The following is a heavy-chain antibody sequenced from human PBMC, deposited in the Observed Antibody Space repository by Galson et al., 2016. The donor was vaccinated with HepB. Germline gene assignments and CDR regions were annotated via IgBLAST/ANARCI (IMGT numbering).Heavy chain of an antibody. D-gene: IGHD3-16*01. Sequence: SLRLSCAASGFTFSSYDMHWVRQGTGIGLEWVSGIGVAGDTYYPGSVEGRFTISRENAKNSLYLQMNSLRDEDTAVYYCARDGGIPGAAFDIWGQGTMVTVSS. CDR3: ARDGGIPGAAFDI. CDR1: GFTFSSYD. J-gene: IGHJ3*02. V-gene: IGHV3-13*01. CDR2: IGVAGDT.